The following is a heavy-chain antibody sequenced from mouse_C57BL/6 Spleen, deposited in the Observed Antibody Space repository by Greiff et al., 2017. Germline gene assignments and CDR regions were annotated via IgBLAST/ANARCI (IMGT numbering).Heavy chain of an antibody. CDR3: ARGEYSNYD. CDR2: IDPSDSET. J-gene: IGHJ2*01. V-gene: IGHV1-52*01. D-gene: IGHD2-5*01. Sequence: QVQLHQPGAELVRPGSSVKLSCKASGYTFTSYWMHWVKQRPIPGLEWIGNIDPSDSETHYNQKFKDKATLTVDNSSSTAYMQLSSLTSEDSAVYYCARGEYSNYDWGQGTTLTVSS. CDR1: GYTFTSYW.